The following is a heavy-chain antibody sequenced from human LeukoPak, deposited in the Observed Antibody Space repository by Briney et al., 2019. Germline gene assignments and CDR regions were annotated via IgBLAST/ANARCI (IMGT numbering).Heavy chain of an antibody. CDR3: ARTKAEILYCSGGSCSSTFDY. CDR2: INPSGGST. Sequence: ASVKVSCKASGYTFTSYYMHWVRQAPGQGLEWMGIINPSGGSTSYAQKFQGRVTMTRDMSTSTVYMELSSLRSEDTAVYYCARTKAEILYCSGGSCSSTFDYWGQGTLVTVSS. V-gene: IGHV1-46*01. D-gene: IGHD2-15*01. J-gene: IGHJ4*02. CDR1: GYTFTSYY.